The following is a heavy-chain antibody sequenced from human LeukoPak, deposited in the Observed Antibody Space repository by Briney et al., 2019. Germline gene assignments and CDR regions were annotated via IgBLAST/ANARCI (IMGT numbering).Heavy chain of an antibody. CDR3: ARESYDSSRGFDY. CDR1: GFTVSSNY. J-gene: IGHJ4*02. CDR2: IYSGGST. Sequence: GGSLRLSCAASGFTVSSNYMSWVRQAPGKGLEWVSVIYSGGSTYYADSVKGRFTISRDNSKNTLYLQMNSLRAEDTAMYYCARESYDSSRGFDYWGQGTLVTVSS. V-gene: IGHV3-66*01. D-gene: IGHD3-22*01.